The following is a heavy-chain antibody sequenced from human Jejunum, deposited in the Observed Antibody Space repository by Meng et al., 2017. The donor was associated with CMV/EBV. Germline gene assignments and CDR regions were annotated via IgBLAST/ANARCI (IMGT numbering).Heavy chain of an antibody. V-gene: IGHV3-48*03. CDR3: ARLQWAAFDY. CDR1: VVNFNTYE. CDR2: ITGSGNTI. J-gene: IGHJ4*02. Sequence: CAMSVVNFNTYEMNWVRRAPGKGLEWVAYITGSGNTIYYADSVRGRFTISRDNAKNSLFLQMSGLRAEDTAVYYCARLQWAAFDYWRQGALVTVSS. D-gene: IGHD4-11*01.